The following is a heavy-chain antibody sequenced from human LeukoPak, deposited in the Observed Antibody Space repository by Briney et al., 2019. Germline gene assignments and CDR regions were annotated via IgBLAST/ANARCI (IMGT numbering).Heavy chain of an antibody. J-gene: IGHJ3*02. CDR1: GFTFSSYW. CDR2: INSDGGST. Sequence: LRLSCAASGFTFSSYWMHWVRQAPGKGLVWVSRINSDGGSTSYTDSVKGRFTISRDNAKNTLYLQMNSLRAEDTAVYYCARRSAAKDAFDIWGQGTKVTVSS. V-gene: IGHV3-74*01. CDR3: ARRSAAKDAFDI. D-gene: IGHD6-25*01.